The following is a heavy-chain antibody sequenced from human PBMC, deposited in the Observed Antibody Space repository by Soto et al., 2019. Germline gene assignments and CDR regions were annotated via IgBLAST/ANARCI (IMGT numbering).Heavy chain of an antibody. CDR1: GGTFSRYS. CDR2: IVPVFGTT. Sequence: QVQLVQSGAEVKKPGSSVKVSCKASGGTFSRYSISWVRQAPGQGLEWMGGIVPVFGTTNYAQKFQGRVTITADESTSTVYMELSSLPSDDTAVYYCASCLVTTYFYYYGMDVWGQGTTVTVSS. D-gene: IGHD4-17*01. V-gene: IGHV1-69*12. J-gene: IGHJ6*02. CDR3: ASCLVTTYFYYYGMDV.